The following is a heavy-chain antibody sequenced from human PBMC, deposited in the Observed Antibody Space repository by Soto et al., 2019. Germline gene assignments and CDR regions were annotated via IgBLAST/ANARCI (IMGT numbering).Heavy chain of an antibody. CDR1: GYTFTAFY. Sequence: QVQLVQSGAEVKKPGTSVKVSCKTSGYTFTAFYIHWVRQAPGQGLEWLGWINPNAGDSKSPQRFQGSVTLTREPFSNSADLELTGLPCVDAAVYFCARSAFGVPQGIGRAFDVWGPGTIVDVS. CDR3: ARSAFGVPQGIGRAFDV. V-gene: IGHV1-2*04. D-gene: IGHD3-3*01. J-gene: IGHJ3*01. CDR2: INPNAGDS.